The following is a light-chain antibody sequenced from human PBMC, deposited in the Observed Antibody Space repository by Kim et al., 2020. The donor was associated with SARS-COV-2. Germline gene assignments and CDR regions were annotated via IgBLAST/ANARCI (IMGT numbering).Light chain of an antibody. V-gene: IGKV1-5*03. J-gene: IGKJ1*01. Sequence: ASVGDRVTITCRASQSVNNWLAWYQQKPGKAPNLLIYKASTLQSGVPPSISGGGSGTEFTLTISSLQPDDFAIYYCQQYYTYPWTFGQGTKVDIK. CDR2: KAS. CDR3: QQYYTYPWT. CDR1: QSVNNW.